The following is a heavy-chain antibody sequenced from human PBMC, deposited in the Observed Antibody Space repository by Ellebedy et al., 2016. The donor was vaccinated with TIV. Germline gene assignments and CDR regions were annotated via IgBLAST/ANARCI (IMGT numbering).Heavy chain of an antibody. D-gene: IGHD3-10*01. CDR2: ISYDGSNK. CDR1: GFTFSSYA. J-gene: IGHJ3*02. CDR3: ARYGSGSSDDAFDI. V-gene: IGHV3-30-3*01. Sequence: GESLKISXAASGFTFSSYAMHWVRQAPGKGLEWVAVISYDGSNKYYADSVKGRFTISRDNAKNSLYLQMNSLRAEDTAVYYCARYGSGSSDDAFDIWGQGTMVTVSS.